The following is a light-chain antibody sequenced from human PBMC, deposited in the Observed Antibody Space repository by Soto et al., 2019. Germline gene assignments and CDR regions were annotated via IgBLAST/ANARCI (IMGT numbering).Light chain of an antibody. CDR1: SSNIGAGYE. CDR3: QSYDSSLSGYV. J-gene: IGLJ1*01. CDR2: ENN. Sequence: QSVLTQPPSVSEAPGQRVTISCTGSSSNIGAGYEAHWYQQVPGTAPKLLIYENNNRPSGVPDRFSGSKSGTSASLAITGLQAEDEAEYYCQSYDSSLSGYVFGTGNK. V-gene: IGLV1-40*01.